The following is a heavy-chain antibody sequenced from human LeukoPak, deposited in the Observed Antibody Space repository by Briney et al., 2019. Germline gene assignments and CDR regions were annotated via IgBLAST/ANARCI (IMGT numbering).Heavy chain of an antibody. V-gene: IGHV5-51*01. CDR2: IYPGDSDT. Sequence: KVSCKASGYSFTSYWIGWVRQMPGKGLEWMGIIYPGDSDTRYSPSFQGQVTISADKSISTAYLQWSSLKASDTAMYYCARLEGWFGEPYFDYWGQGTLVTVSS. D-gene: IGHD3-10*01. J-gene: IGHJ4*02. CDR3: ARLEGWFGEPYFDY. CDR1: GYSFTSYW.